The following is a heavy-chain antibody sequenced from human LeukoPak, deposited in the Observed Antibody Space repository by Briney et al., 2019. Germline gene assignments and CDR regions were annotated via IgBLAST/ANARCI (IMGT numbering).Heavy chain of an antibody. V-gene: IGHV3-66*01. Sequence: GGSLRLSCAASGLTVSTNYMRSVRQAPGKGLEWVSVIYSDGNTYYADSVKGRFTISRDNSKNTLYLQMNSLRAEDTAVYYCARDSVAEGSDYWGQGALVTVSS. D-gene: IGHD2-15*01. CDR1: GLTVSTNY. CDR2: IYSDGNT. CDR3: ARDSVAEGSDY. J-gene: IGHJ4*02.